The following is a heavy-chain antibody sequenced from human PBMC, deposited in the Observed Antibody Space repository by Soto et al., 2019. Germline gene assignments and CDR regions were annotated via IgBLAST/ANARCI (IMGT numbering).Heavy chain of an antibody. CDR1: GGSISSYY. V-gene: IGHV4-59*08. Sequence: PSETLSLTCTVSGGSISSYYWSWIRQPPGKGLEWIGYIYYSGSTNYNPSLKSRVTISVDTSKNQFSLKLSSVTAADTAVYYGARWGDSAIVYWGQGTLVTVSS. CDR3: ARWGDSAIVY. J-gene: IGHJ4*02. D-gene: IGHD2-21*01. CDR2: IYYSGST.